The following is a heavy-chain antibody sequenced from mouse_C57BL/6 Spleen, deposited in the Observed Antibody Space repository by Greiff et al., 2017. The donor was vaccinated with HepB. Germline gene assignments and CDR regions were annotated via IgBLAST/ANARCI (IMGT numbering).Heavy chain of an antibody. D-gene: IGHD3-2*02. CDR2: ILPGSGST. Sequence: QVQLQQSGAELMKPGASVKLSCKATGYTFTGYWIEWVKQRPGHGLEWIGEILPGSGSTNYNEKFKGKATFTADTSSNTAYMQLSSLTTEDSAIYYCARSAAQATGDYDAMDYWGQGTSVTVSS. CDR1: GYTFTGYW. J-gene: IGHJ4*01. V-gene: IGHV1-9*01. CDR3: ARSAAQATGDYDAMDY.